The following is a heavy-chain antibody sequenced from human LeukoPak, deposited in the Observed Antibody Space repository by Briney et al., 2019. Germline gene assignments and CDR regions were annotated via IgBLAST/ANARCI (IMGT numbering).Heavy chain of an antibody. CDR1: GFTFTDYW. CDR2: IKRDGSEK. V-gene: IGHV3-7*01. CDR3: ARDPDSTVSSGGPFDV. J-gene: IGHJ3*01. Sequence: GGSLRLSCAASGFTFTDYWMSWVRQAPGKGLEWVANIKRDGSEKYYVDSVKGRFTISRDNAKNSLYLQMNSLRAEDTAVYYCARDPDSTVSSGGPFDVWGQGTMVTVSS. D-gene: IGHD3-10*01.